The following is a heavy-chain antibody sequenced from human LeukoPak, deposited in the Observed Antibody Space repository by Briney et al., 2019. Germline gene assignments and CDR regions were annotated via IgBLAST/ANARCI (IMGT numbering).Heavy chain of an antibody. CDR3: VEERGTTGYFQY. CDR1: GFTFVDYA. V-gene: IGHV3-9*01. J-gene: IGHJ4*02. Sequence: GGSLRLSCAASGFTFVDYAMHWVRQAPGWGLDWVAGISWNSGSIVYADSVKGRFTISRDNAKKSLYLQMNSLRVEDTAFYFCVEERGTTGYFQYWGQGTLVTVSS. CDR2: ISWNSGSI. D-gene: IGHD1-1*01.